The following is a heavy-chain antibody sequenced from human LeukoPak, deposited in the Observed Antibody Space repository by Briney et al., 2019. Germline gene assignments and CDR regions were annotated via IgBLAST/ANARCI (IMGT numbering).Heavy chain of an antibody. CDR3: ARDAMEWAAAGQFFDC. Sequence: SVKVSCKASGGTFSSYAISWVRQAPGQGLEWMGRIIPIFGTANYAQKFQGRVTITTDESTSTAYMELSSLRSEDTAVYYCARDAMEWAAAGQFFDCWGQGTLVTVSS. J-gene: IGHJ4*02. V-gene: IGHV1-69*05. CDR1: GGTFSSYA. D-gene: IGHD6-13*01. CDR2: IIPIFGTA.